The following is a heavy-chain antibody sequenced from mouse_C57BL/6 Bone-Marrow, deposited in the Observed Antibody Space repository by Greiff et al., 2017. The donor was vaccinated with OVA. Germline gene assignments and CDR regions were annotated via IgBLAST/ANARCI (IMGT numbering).Heavy chain of an antibody. Sequence: EVQRVESGGGLVQPGGSLSLSCAASGFTFTAYYMSWVRQPPGKALEWLGFIRNKANGYTTEYSASVKGRFTISRDNSKSILYLQMNALRAEDSATYYSARRGLRQGNDYAMDYWGQGTLVTVSA. V-gene: IGHV7-3*01. J-gene: IGHJ3*01. CDR2: IRNKANGYTT. CDR1: GFTFTAYY. CDR3: ARRGLRQGNDYAMDY. D-gene: IGHD2-4*01.